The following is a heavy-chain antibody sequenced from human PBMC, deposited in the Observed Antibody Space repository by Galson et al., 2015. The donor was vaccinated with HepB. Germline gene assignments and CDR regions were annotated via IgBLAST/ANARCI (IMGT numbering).Heavy chain of an antibody. CDR3: ARQWGGRGTPGHYSGIDV. Sequence: PALGKPTQTLTLTCTFSGFSLTTTAMCVNWIRQPPGKALEWLARIAWVADKSYSASLKTRLTISKDTSKKQVGLTMTNMDPVNTGTYYCARQWGGRGTPGHYSGIDVWGQGSTVTVPS. CDR2: IAWVADK. J-gene: IGHJ6*02. V-gene: IGHV2-70*11. CDR1: GFSLTTTAMC. D-gene: IGHD1-1*01.